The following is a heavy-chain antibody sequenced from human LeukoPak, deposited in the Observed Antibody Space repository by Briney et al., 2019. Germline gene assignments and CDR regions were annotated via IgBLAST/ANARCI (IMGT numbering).Heavy chain of an antibody. Sequence: GGSLRLSCAASGFTFSSYGMSWVRQAPGKGLEGVSAISGSDGSTYYADSVKGRFTISRDNSKNTLYLQMNSLRAEDTAVYYCARAAMVRGVIGSYYFDYWGQGTLVTVSS. CDR1: GFTFSSYG. CDR2: ISGSDGST. V-gene: IGHV3-23*01. D-gene: IGHD3-10*01. CDR3: ARAAMVRGVIGSYYFDY. J-gene: IGHJ4*02.